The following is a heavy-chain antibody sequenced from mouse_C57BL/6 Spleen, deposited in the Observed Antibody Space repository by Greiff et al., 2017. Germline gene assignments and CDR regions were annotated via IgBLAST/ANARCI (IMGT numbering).Heavy chain of an antibody. CDR1: GYTFTSYW. Sequence: VQLQQPGAELVMPGASVKLSCKASGYTFTSYWMHWVKQRPGQGLEWIGEIDPSDSYTNYNQKFKGKSTLTVDKSSSTAYMQLSSLTSEDSAVYHCARRYYYGSRYYFDYWGQGTTLTVSS. CDR3: ARRYYYGSRYYFDY. V-gene: IGHV1-69*01. J-gene: IGHJ2*01. CDR2: IDPSDSYT. D-gene: IGHD1-1*01.